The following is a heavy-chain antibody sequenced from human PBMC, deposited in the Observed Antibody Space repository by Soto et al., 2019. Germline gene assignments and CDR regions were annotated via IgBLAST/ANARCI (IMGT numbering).Heavy chain of an antibody. CDR2: ISYDGSNK. Sequence: QVQLVESGGGVVQPGRSLRLSCAASGFTFSSYAMHWVRQAPGKGLEWVAVISYDGSNKYYADSVKGRFTISRDNSKNTRHLQMNSLRAEDTAVYYCARDRSTCGGGCDYWCQGALVTVSS. V-gene: IGHV3-30-3*01. J-gene: IGHJ4*02. CDR3: ARDRSTCGGGCDY. CDR1: GFTFSSYA. D-gene: IGHD3-10*01.